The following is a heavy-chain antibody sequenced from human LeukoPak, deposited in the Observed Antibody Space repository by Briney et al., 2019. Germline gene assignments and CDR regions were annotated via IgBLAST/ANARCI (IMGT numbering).Heavy chain of an antibody. V-gene: IGHV1-2*06. CDR3: ARVVDSGSPSEYFQH. J-gene: IGHJ1*01. CDR2: INPNSGGT. CDR1: GYTFTGYY. Sequence: ASVKVSCKASGYTFTGYYMHWVRQAPGQGLEWMGRINPNSGGTNYAQKFQGRVTMTRDTSISTAYMELSRLRSDDTAVYYCARVVDSGSPSEYFQHWGQGTLVTVSS. D-gene: IGHD1-26*01.